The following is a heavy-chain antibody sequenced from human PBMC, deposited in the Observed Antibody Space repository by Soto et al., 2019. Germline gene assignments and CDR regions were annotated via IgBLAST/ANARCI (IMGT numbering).Heavy chain of an antibody. CDR2: IWFDGSNK. Sequence: LGGSLRLSCAASGFTFSDYGMHWVRQAPGKGLEWVAVIWFDGSNKYYADSVKGRFTLSRDNSKNTLYLQMNGLRAEDTAVFYCARDPSHGSGSYLDYWGQGTPVTVSS. D-gene: IGHD3-10*01. V-gene: IGHV3-33*01. J-gene: IGHJ4*02. CDR3: ARDPSHGSGSYLDY. CDR1: GFTFSDYG.